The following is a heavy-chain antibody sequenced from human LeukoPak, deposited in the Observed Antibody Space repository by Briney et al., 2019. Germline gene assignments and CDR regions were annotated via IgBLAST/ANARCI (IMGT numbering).Heavy chain of an antibody. J-gene: IGHJ4*02. CDR3: AKYYIWGSYRPYYFDY. Sequence: PGGSLRLSCAASGFTFSSYAMSWVRQAPGKGLEWVSAISGSGGSTYYADSVKGRFTISKDNSKNTLYLQMNSLRAEDTALYYCAKYYIWGSYRPYYFDYWGQGTLVTVSS. D-gene: IGHD3-16*02. CDR1: GFTFSSYA. CDR2: ISGSGGST. V-gene: IGHV3-23*01.